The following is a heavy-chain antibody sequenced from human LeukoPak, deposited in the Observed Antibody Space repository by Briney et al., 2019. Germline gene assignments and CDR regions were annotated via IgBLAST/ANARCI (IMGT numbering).Heavy chain of an antibody. J-gene: IGHJ4*02. CDR1: GGTFSSYA. CDR2: IIPIFGIA. Sequence: ASVKVSCKASGGTFSSYAISWVRQAPGQGLEWMGRIIPIFGIANYAQKFQGRVTITADKSTSTAYMELSSLRSEDTAVYYCARGSCSGGRSYAALAYCFDYWGQGTLVTVSS. CDR3: ARGSCSGGRSYAALAYCFDY. D-gene: IGHD2-15*01. V-gene: IGHV1-69*04.